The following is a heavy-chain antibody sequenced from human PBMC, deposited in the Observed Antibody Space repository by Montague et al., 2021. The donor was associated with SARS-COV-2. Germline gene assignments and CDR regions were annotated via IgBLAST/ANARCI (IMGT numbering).Heavy chain of an antibody. Sequence: TLSLTCTVSGGSISSGGYYWSWIRQHPGKGLEWIGYIYYSGSTYYXPSLKSRVTISVDTSKNQFSLKLSSVTAADTAVYYCARGGTIFGVVIRPFDYWGQGTLATVSS. CDR3: ARGGTIFGVVIRPFDY. CDR2: IYYSGST. V-gene: IGHV4-31*03. D-gene: IGHD3-3*01. J-gene: IGHJ4*02. CDR1: GGSISSGGYY.